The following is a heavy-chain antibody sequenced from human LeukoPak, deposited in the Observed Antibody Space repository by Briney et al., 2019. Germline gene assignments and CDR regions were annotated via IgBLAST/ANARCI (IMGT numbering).Heavy chain of an antibody. CDR1: GGSISSYY. D-gene: IGHD6-13*01. CDR3: ARGVYIAAAQYGY. Sequence: SETLSLTCTVSGGSISSYYWSWIRQPPGKGLEWIGYIYYSGTTNYNPSLKSRVTISVDTSKNQFSLKLSSVTAADTAVYYCARGVYIAAAQYGYWGQGTPVTVSS. V-gene: IGHV4-59*01. CDR2: IYYSGTT. J-gene: IGHJ4*02.